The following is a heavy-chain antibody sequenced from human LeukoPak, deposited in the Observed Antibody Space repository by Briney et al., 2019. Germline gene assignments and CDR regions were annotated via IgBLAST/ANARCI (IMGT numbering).Heavy chain of an antibody. D-gene: IGHD3-22*01. CDR1: GFAFSSYA. J-gene: IGHJ4*02. Sequence: GGSLRLSCAASGFAFSSYAMHWVRQAPGKRLEWVAVISYDGSNTNYADSVKGRFTISRDNPKNTLFLQMDSLRAEDTAVYYCPLYDSGGLFDYWGQGTPVTVSS. V-gene: IGHV3-30*01. CDR2: ISYDGSNT. CDR3: PLYDSGGLFDY.